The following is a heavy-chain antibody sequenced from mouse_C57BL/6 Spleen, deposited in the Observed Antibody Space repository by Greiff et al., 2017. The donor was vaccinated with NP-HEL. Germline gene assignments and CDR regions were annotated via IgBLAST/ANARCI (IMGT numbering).Heavy chain of an antibody. CDR1: GYTFTDYY. CDR2: INPNNGGT. CDR3: ARERLRRGAMDY. Sequence: EVQLQQSGPELVKPGASVKISCKASGYTFTDYYMNWVKQSHGKSLEWIGDINPNNGGTSYNQKFKGKATLTVDKSSSTAYMELRSLTSEDSAVYYCARERLRRGAMDYWGQGTSVTVSS. D-gene: IGHD2-4*01. V-gene: IGHV1-26*01. J-gene: IGHJ4*01.